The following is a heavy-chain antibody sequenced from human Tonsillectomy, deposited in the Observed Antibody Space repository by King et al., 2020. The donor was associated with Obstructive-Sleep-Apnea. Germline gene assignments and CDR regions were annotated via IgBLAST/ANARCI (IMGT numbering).Heavy chain of an antibody. Sequence: QLVQSGADVKKPGASVKVSCKASGYTFTGYSMHWVRQAPGKGLEGMGWSNPHSGFTKYAQRFQGRVTMIRDTSISTAYMELSRLRSDDTAVYYCARDLDTVVVPAAGDYWGQGTLVTVSS. CDR2: SNPHSGFT. D-gene: IGHD2-2*03. CDR1: GYTFTGYS. V-gene: IGHV1-2*02. J-gene: IGHJ4*02. CDR3: ARDLDTVVVPAAGDY.